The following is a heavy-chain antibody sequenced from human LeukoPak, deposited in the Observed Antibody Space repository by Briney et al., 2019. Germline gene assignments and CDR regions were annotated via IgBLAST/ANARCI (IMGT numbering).Heavy chain of an antibody. D-gene: IGHD1-26*01. CDR1: GYSISSGYY. CDR3: TREVRSAWASFDP. V-gene: IGHV4-38-2*02. Sequence: TSETLSLTCTVSGYSISSGYYWGWIRQPPGKGLEWIGSIHYSARIYYNPSLKSRLTISPDTSKNQFFLKLTSVTAADTAVYYCTREVRSAWASFDPWGQGTLVIVSS. J-gene: IGHJ5*02. CDR2: IHYSARI.